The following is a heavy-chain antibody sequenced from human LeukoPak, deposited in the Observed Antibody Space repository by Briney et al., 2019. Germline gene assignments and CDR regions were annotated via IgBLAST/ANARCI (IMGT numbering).Heavy chain of an antibody. D-gene: IGHD1-7*01. Sequence: ASVKVSCMASGYTFTSYGISWVRQAPGQGLEWMGWISAYNGNTNYAQKLQGRVAMTTDTSTSTAYMELRSLRSDDTAVYYCAREPRTSRTPYNWFDPWGQGTLVTVSS. CDR2: ISAYNGNT. J-gene: IGHJ5*02. CDR1: GYTFTSYG. V-gene: IGHV1-18*01. CDR3: AREPRTSRTPYNWFDP.